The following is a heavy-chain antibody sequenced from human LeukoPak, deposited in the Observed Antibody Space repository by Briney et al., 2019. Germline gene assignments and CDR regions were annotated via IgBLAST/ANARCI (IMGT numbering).Heavy chain of an antibody. CDR2: IWYDGSDK. V-gene: IGHV3-33*01. Sequence: GGSLRLSCAASGFTFSSYGMHWVRQAPGKGLEWVAVIWYDGSDKYYTDSVKGRFTISRDNAKNSLFLQMNNLRAEDTAVYYCARDQWQWLGHFDYWGQGTLVTVSS. CDR3: ARDQWQWLGHFDY. CDR1: GFTFSSYG. D-gene: IGHD6-19*01. J-gene: IGHJ4*02.